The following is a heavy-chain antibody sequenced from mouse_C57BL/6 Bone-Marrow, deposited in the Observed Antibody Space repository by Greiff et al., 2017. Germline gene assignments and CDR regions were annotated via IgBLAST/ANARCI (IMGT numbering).Heavy chain of an antibody. CDR3: ARTITTVGGYFDY. CDR1: GYTFTDYY. CDR2: IYPGSGNT. Sequence: QVQLKESGAELVRPGASVKLSCKASGYTFTDYYINWVKQRPGQGLEWIARIYPGSGNTYYNEKFKGKATLTAEKSSSTAYMQLSSLTSEDSAVYFCARTITTVGGYFDYWGQGTTLTVSS. J-gene: IGHJ2*01. D-gene: IGHD1-1*01. V-gene: IGHV1-76*01.